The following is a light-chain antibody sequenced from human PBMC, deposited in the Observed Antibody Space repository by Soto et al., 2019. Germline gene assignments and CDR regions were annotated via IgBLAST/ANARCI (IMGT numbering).Light chain of an antibody. V-gene: IGKV3-20*01. CDR3: QHYGTTPWT. CDR1: QSVCSSC. Sequence: EIVLTQSPGTLSLSPGERATLSCRASQSVCSSCFAWYQQKPGQAPRLLIFGASSRATGIPDRFSGSGSGTDFTLTVSSLEPEDFAVYYCQHYGTTPWTFGQGTKVEIK. J-gene: IGKJ1*01. CDR2: GAS.